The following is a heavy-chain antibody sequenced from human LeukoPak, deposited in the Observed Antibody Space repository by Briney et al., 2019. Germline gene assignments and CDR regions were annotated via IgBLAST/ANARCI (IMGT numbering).Heavy chain of an antibody. CDR2: IYYSGST. CDR3: ARIKVRGVIMTRKRFDY. CDR1: GGSISNYY. Sequence: SETLSLTCTVSGGSISNYYWSWIRQPPGKGLEWIGYIYYSGSTNYNPSLKSRVTISVDTSKNQFSLKLSSVTAADTAVYYCARIKVRGVIMTRKRFDYWGQGTLVTVSS. D-gene: IGHD3-10*01. V-gene: IGHV4-59*12. J-gene: IGHJ4*02.